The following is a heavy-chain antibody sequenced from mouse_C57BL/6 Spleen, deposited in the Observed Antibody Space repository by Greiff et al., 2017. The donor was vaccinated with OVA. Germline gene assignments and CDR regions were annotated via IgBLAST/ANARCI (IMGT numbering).Heavy chain of an antibody. J-gene: IGHJ1*03. CDR1: GYTFTSYW. Sequence: VQLQQSGAELVKPGASVKLSCKASGYTFTSYWMHWVKQRPGQGLEWIGMIHPNSGSTNYNEKFKSKATLTVDKSSSTAYMQLSSLTSEDSAVYYCARTHGYGLYFDVWGTGTTVTVSS. D-gene: IGHD1-2*01. V-gene: IGHV1-64*01. CDR2: IHPNSGST. CDR3: ARTHGYGLYFDV.